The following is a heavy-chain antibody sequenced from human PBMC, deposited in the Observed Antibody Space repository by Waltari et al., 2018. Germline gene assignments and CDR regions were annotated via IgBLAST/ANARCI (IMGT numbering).Heavy chain of an antibody. D-gene: IGHD5-18*01. CDR3: ARDGSHNYGEFDS. CDR2: IIPTFQTT. CDR1: VGSFSSSS. J-gene: IGHJ4*02. Sequence: QVRRVQSGAEVKKPGSSVRVCCKASVGSFSSSSIRWVRQAPGQGLEWMGGIIPTFQTTNYAQKFQGRVTIIADAPTSTAHMELRSLRSDDTAIYYCARDGSHNYGEFDSWGQGTLVTVSS. V-gene: IGHV1-69*01.